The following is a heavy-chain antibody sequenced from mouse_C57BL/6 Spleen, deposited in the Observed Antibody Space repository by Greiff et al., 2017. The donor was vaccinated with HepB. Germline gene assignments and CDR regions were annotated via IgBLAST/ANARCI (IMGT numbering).Heavy chain of an antibody. V-gene: IGHV1-81*01. CDR3: ARDDYDGAMDY. CDR2: IYPRSGNN. Sequence: VQLQQSGAELARPGASVKLSCKASGYTFTSYGISWVKQRTGQGLEWIGEIYPRSGNNYYNEKFKGKATLTADKSSSTAYMEIRNLTSEDSAVYFCARDDYDGAMDYWGQGTSVTVSS. D-gene: IGHD2-4*01. CDR1: GYTFTSYG. J-gene: IGHJ4*01.